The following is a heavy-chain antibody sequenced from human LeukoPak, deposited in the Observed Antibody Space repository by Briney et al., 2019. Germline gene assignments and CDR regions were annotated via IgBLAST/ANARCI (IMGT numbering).Heavy chain of an antibody. J-gene: IGHJ4*02. Sequence: PGGSLRLSCAASGFTFSNYCMNWVRQAPGKGLEWVSSISSGSDYIYYADSVKGRFTISRDNAQNSLYLQMNSLRAEDTAVYHCARGAGSLDYWGQGTLVTVSS. CDR1: GFTFSNYC. CDR3: ARGAGSLDY. CDR2: ISSGSDYI. V-gene: IGHV3-21*01. D-gene: IGHD1-26*01.